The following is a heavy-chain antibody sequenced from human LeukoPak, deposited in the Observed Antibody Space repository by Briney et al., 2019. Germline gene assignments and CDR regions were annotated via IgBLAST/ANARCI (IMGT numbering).Heavy chain of an antibody. CDR1: GGSISSYY. J-gene: IGHJ5*02. CDR3: ARLWFGDQLVAENWFDP. D-gene: IGHD3-10*01. V-gene: IGHV4-59*08. CDR2: IYYSGST. Sequence: SETLSLTCTVSGGSISSYYWSWIRQPPGKGLEWIGYIYYSGSTNYNPSLKSRVTISVDTSKNQFSLKLSSVTAADTAVYYCARLWFGDQLVAENWFDPWGQGTLVTVSS.